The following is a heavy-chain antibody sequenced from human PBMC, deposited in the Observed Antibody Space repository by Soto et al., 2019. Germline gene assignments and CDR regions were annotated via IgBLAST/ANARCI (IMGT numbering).Heavy chain of an antibody. CDR3: ARCAPDLIQINFWSGYYVSYFDY. D-gene: IGHD3-3*01. CDR1: GGSIRSITYY. J-gene: IGHJ4*02. Sequence: QLQLQESGPGLVKPSETLSLTCTVSGGSIRSITYYWGWIRQSPEKGLEWIGNIDYGGSTYYNPSLESRVTVSLGTSKGQCSRRLTSATASNTAVYYCARCAPDLIQINFWSGYYVSYFDYWCQGSLVTVSA. V-gene: IGHV4-39*01. CDR2: IDYGGST.